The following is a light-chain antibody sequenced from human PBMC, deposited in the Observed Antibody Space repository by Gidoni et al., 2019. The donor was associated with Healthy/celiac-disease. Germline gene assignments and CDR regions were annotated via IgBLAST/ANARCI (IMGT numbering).Light chain of an antibody. CDR3: QSYDSSLSRV. CDR2: GNS. V-gene: IGLV1-40*01. CDR1: SSNIGAGYD. Sequence: QSVLTQPPSVPGAPGPRVTISCTGSSSNIGAGYDVHWYQQLPGTAPKLLIYGNSNRPSGVPDRFSGSKSGTSASLAITGLQAEDEADYYCQSYDSSLSRVFGTGTKVTVL. J-gene: IGLJ1*01.